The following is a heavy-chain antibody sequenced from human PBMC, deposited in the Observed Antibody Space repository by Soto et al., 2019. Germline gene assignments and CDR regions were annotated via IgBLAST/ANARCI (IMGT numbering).Heavy chain of an antibody. CDR1: GFSLSTSGVG. CDR2: IYWDDDK. D-gene: IGHD3-9*01. J-gene: IGHJ4*02. V-gene: IGHV2-5*02. CDR3: AHRRSFDCFDY. Sequence: QITVKESGPTLVKPTQTLTLACTFSGFSLSTSGVGVGWIRQPPGKALEWLALIYWDDDKRYSPSLKSRLTITKNTSKNHVVLTMTNMDPVDTATYYCAHRRSFDCFDYWGQGTLVTVSS.